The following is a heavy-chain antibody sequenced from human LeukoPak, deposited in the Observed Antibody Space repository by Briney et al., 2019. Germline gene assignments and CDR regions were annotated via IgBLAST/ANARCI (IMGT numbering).Heavy chain of an antibody. D-gene: IGHD3-22*01. CDR3: ARGITMIVVVSPTDGGAFDY. V-gene: IGHV1-18*01. CDR2: ISAYNGNT. CDR1: GGTFSSYA. Sequence: ASVKVSCKASGGTFSSYAISWVRQAPGQGLEWMGWISAYNGNTNYAQELQGRVTMTTDTSTSTAYMELRSLRSDDTAVYYCARGITMIVVVSPTDGGAFDYWGQGTLVTVSS. J-gene: IGHJ4*02.